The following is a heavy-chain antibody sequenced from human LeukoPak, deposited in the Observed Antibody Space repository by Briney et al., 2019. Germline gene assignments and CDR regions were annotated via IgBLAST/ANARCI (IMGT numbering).Heavy chain of an antibody. CDR3: VSFFLGSGSTTAYLYH. V-gene: IGHV3-21*01. Sequence: GGTLRLSCAASGFTFSDYSMNWVRQAPGQGLEWGSSISRRSRHVSYAGSVKGRFTISRDDARNSLYVQMNSLRAEDMAVYFCVSFFLGSGSTTAYLYHWGQGTLVTVSS. CDR2: ISRRSRHV. CDR1: GFTFSDYS. D-gene: IGHD3-10*01. J-gene: IGHJ1*01.